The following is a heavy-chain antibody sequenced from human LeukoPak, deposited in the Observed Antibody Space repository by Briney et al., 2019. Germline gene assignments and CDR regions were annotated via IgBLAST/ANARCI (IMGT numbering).Heavy chain of an antibody. D-gene: IGHD5-12*01. J-gene: IGHJ4*02. V-gene: IGHV3-64*01. CDR2: ISSNGGST. CDR3: ARGGLSSIVATITEGYYFDY. CDR1: GFTFSSYA. Sequence: GGSLRLSCAASGFTFSSYAMHWVRQAPGKGLEYVSAISSNGGSTYYANSVKGRFTISRDNSKNTLYLQMGSLRAEDMAVYYCARGGLSSIVATITEGYYFDYWGQGTLVTVSS.